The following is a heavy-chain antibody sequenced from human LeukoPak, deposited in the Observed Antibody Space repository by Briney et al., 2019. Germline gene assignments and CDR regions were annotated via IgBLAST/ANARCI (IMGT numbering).Heavy chain of an antibody. CDR1: GFTFSSYS. J-gene: IGHJ3*02. CDR3: AKGSFTTPDAFDI. D-gene: IGHD3-22*01. CDR2: ISSSSSYI. Sequence: GGSLRLSCAASGFTFSSYSMNWVRQAPGKGLEWVSSISSSSSYIYYADSVKGRFTISRDNAKNSLYLQMNSLRAEDTAVYYCAKGSFTTPDAFDIWGQGTMVTVSS. V-gene: IGHV3-21*01.